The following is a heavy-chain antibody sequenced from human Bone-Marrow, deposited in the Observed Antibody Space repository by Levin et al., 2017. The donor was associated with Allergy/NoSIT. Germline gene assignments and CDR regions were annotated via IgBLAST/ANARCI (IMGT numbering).Heavy chain of an antibody. V-gene: IGHV3-53*01. D-gene: IGHD3-10*01. CDR3: ARGWLGEWLSH. Sequence: PGGSLRLSCAASGFTVSSYYMSWVRQAPGKGLEWVSVIYSGGSTYYADSVKGRFTISRDNSKNTLYLQMNSLRAEDTAVYYCARGWLGEWLSHWGQGTLVTGSS. J-gene: IGHJ4*02. CDR2: IYSGGST. CDR1: GFTVSSYY.